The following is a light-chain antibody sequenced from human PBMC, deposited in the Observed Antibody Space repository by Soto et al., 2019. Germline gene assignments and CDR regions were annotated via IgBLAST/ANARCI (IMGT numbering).Light chain of an antibody. CDR2: EVS. CDR3: SSYARSNHYV. CDR1: SSDVGGYNY. J-gene: IGLJ1*01. Sequence: QSALTQPPSASGSPGQSVTISCTGTSSDVGGYNYVSWYQQHPGKAPKLMIYEVSKRPSGVPDRFSGSKSGNTASLTVSGLQSEDEPDYYSSSYARSNHYVFGTGTKLTVL. V-gene: IGLV2-8*01.